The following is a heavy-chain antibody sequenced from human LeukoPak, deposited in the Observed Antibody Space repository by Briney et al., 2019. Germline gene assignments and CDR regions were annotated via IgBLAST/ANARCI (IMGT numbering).Heavy chain of an antibody. CDR3: ARLSSYDILTGYFDY. Sequence: GGSLRLSCAASGFTISDYYMSWIRQAPGKGLEWVSYISSSSSYTGFADSVKGRFTISRDNAKNSLYLQMNSLRAEDTAVYYCARLSSYDILTGYFDYWGQGTLVTVSS. J-gene: IGHJ4*02. V-gene: IGHV3-11*06. CDR1: GFTISDYY. CDR2: ISSSSSYT. D-gene: IGHD3-9*01.